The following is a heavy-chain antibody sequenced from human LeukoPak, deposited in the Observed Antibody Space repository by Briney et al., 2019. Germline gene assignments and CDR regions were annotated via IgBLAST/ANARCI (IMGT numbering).Heavy chain of an antibody. D-gene: IGHD2-15*01. V-gene: IGHV4-59*01. CDR3: ARENSGGSCFDY. CDR1: GGSISSYY. CDR2: IYYSGST. J-gene: IGHJ4*02. Sequence: PSETLSLTCTVSGGSISSYYWSWIRQPPGKGLEWIGYIYYSGSTNYNPSLKSRVTISVDTSKNQFSLKLSSVTAADTAVYSCARENSGGSCFDYWGQGTLVTVSS.